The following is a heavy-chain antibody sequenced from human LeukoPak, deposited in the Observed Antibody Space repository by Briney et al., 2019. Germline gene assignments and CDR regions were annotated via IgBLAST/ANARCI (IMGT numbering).Heavy chain of an antibody. D-gene: IGHD3-22*01. CDR2: IKSKIDGGTT. J-gene: IGHJ4*02. Sequence: GGSLRLSCAASGLTFSNAWMSWVRQAPGKGLEWVGLIKSKIDGGTTDYAAPVKGRFTISRDDSKNTLYLQMNSLKTEDTAVYYCSTDDSSGYRPFAYWGQGTLVTVSS. CDR1: GLTFSNAW. CDR3: STDDSSGYRPFAY. V-gene: IGHV3-15*01.